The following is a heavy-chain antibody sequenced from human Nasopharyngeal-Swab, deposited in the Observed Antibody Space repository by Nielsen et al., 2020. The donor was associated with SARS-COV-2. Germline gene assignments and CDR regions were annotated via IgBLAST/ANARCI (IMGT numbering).Heavy chain of an antibody. V-gene: IGHV2-5*02. D-gene: IGHD4-17*01. CDR3: ARNDYGDRDFDY. J-gene: IGHJ4*02. CDR2: IYWDDDK. Sequence: PGKALGWLALIYWDDDKRYSPSLKSRLTITKDTSKNQVVLTMTNMDPVDTATYYCARNDYGDRDFDYWGQGTLVTVSS.